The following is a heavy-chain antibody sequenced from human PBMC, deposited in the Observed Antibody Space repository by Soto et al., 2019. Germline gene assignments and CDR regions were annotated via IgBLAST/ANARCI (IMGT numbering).Heavy chain of an antibody. CDR3: ARTVLGPDLLADSFVDYYYYMDV. D-gene: IGHD3-9*01. V-gene: IGHV4-59*08. CDR1: GGSISNFY. Sequence: TLSLTCTVSGGSISNFYWSWIRQPPGQGLEWNGYVYYTGSTSYNPSLKRRVTFSADSSRGQFSLRLNSVTAADTGVYYCARTVLGPDLLADSFVDYYYYMDVWGQGTPVTVSS. J-gene: IGHJ6*03. CDR2: VYYTGST.